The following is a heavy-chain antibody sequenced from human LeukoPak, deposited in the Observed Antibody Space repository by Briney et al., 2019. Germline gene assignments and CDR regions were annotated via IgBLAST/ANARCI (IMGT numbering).Heavy chain of an antibody. CDR1: GFTFSTYW. D-gene: IGHD5-24*01. V-gene: IGHV3-21*01. CDR3: ARQPRGRDGYNFAYFDY. J-gene: IGHJ4*02. Sequence: GGSLRLSCAASGFTFSTYWMNWVRQAPGKGLEWVSSISSSSSYIYYADSVKGRFTISRDNAKNSLYLQMNSLRAEDTAVYYCARQPRGRDGYNFAYFDYWGQGTLVTVSS. CDR2: ISSSSSYI.